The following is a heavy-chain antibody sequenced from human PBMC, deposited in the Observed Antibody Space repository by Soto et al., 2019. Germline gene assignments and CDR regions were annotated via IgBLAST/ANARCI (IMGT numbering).Heavy chain of an antibody. CDR1: GGTFSSYA. D-gene: IGHD3-22*01. J-gene: IGHJ4*02. Sequence: GASVKVSCKASGGTFSSYAISWVRQAPGQGLEWMGGIIPIFGTANYAQKFQGRVTITADESTSTAYMELSSLRSEDTAVYYCARDPPYYYDSSGLGGPWGQGTLVTVSS. V-gene: IGHV1-69*13. CDR3: ARDPPYYYDSSGLGGP. CDR2: IIPIFGTA.